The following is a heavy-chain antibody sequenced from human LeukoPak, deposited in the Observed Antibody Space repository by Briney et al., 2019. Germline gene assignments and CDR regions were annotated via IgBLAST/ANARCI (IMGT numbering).Heavy chain of an antibody. J-gene: IGHJ5*02. V-gene: IGHV1-8*01. CDR3: ARKAIVAAGINWFDP. D-gene: IGHD6-13*01. CDR1: GYTFITYD. CDR2: MNPNSGNT. Sequence: VASVTVSFKASGYTFITYDINWVRQAAGQGLEWMGWMNPNSGNTGYAQKFQGRVTMTRNTSISTAYMELSSLRSEDTAVYYCARKAIVAAGINWFDPWGQGTLVTVSS.